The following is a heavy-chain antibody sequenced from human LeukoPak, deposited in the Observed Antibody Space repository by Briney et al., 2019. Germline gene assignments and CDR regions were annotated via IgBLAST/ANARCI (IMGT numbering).Heavy chain of an antibody. CDR1: GGSISSSSYY. V-gene: IGHV4-39*07. J-gene: IGHJ4*02. D-gene: IGHD6-6*01. CDR2: IYYSGST. CDR3: ARGGSSSAHHY. Sequence: SETLSLTCTVSGGSISSSSYYWGWIRQPPGKGLEWIGSIYYSGSTYYNPSLKSRVTISVDTSKNQFSLKLSSVTAADTAVYYCARGGSSSAHHYWGQGTLVTVSS.